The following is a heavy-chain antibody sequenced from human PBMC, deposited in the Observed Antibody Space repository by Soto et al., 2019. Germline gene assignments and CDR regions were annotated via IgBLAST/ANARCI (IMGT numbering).Heavy chain of an antibody. CDR1: GFTFSSYA. V-gene: IGHV3-23*01. CDR3: AKDTVSYSSSHQTSDY. J-gene: IGHJ4*02. D-gene: IGHD6-13*01. CDR2: ISGSGGST. Sequence: GGSLRLSCAASGFTFSSYAMSWVRQAPGKGLEWVSAISGSGGSTYYADSVKGRFTISRDNSKNTLYLQMNSLRAEDTAVYYCAKDTVSYSSSHQTSDYWGQGTLVTVSS.